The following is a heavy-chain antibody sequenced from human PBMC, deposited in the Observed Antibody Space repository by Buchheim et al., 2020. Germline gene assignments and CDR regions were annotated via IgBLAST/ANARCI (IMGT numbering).Heavy chain of an antibody. Sequence: QVQLQQWGAGLLKPSETLSLTCAVYGGSFSGYYWSWIRQPPGKGLEWIGEINHSGSTNYNPSLKSRVTLSLDTSKNQFSLKLSSVTAADTAVYYCARERIQLWLRTYYYYGMDVWGQGTT. CDR3: ARERIQLWLRTYYYYGMDV. CDR2: INHSGST. J-gene: IGHJ6*02. D-gene: IGHD5-18*01. CDR1: GGSFSGYY. V-gene: IGHV4-34*01.